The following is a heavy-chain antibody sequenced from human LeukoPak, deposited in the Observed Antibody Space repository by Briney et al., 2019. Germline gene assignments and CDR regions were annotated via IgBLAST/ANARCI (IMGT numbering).Heavy chain of an antibody. CDR2: FDPEDDER. CDR1: GHTLKDLS. Sequence: ASVKVSCKAFGHTLKDLSIHWVRQAPGEGLEWLGGFDPEDDERMYAPKFQGRVTVTEDNSIDTAYMELTSLSSDDTGVYYCSTETAGNYWGQGTLVTVSS. J-gene: IGHJ4*02. V-gene: IGHV1-24*01. CDR3: STETAGNY.